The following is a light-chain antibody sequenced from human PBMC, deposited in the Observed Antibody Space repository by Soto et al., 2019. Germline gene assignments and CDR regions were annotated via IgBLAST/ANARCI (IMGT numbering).Light chain of an antibody. CDR3: QQYNSYPIT. J-gene: IGKJ5*01. CDR2: DAS. Sequence: DFQMTQSPSTLSASVGYRVTITYRASQNIRSRLAWFQQKPGKAPKLVIYDASSLESGVPQRFSGSGSGTEFTLTISSLKPDDFATYYCQQYNSYPITFGQGTRLEIK. CDR1: QNIRSR. V-gene: IGKV1-5*01.